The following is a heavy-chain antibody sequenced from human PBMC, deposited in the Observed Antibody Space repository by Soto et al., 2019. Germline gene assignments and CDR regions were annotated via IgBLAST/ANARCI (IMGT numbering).Heavy chain of an antibody. Sequence: PGGSLRLSCAASGFTFSSYSMNWVRQAPGKGLEWVSSISSSSSYIYYADSVKGRFTISRDNAKNSLYLQMNSLRAEDTAVYYCARDQDYDILTGYYYASYWFDPWGQGTLVTSPQ. CDR3: ARDQDYDILTGYYYASYWFDP. CDR1: GFTFSSYS. J-gene: IGHJ5*02. CDR2: ISSSSSYI. D-gene: IGHD3-9*01. V-gene: IGHV3-21*01.